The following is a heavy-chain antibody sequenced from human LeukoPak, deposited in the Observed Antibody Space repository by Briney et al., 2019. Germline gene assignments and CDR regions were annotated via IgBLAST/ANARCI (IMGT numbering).Heavy chain of an antibody. J-gene: IGHJ4*02. Sequence: GGSLRLSCAASGFTFSSYAMSWVRQAPGKGLEWVSAISGSGGSTYYADSVTGRFTISRDNSKNTLYLQMNSLRAEDTAVYYCAKANDFWSGYFDYWGQGTLVTVSS. CDR1: GFTFSSYA. CDR2: ISGSGGST. CDR3: AKANDFWSGYFDY. V-gene: IGHV3-23*01. D-gene: IGHD3-3*01.